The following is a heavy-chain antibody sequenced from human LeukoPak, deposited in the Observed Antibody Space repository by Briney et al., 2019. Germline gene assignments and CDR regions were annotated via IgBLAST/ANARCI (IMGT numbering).Heavy chain of an antibody. D-gene: IGHD2-15*01. Sequence: SETLSLTCTVSGGSISSYYWSWIRQPPGKGLEWIGYIYYSGSTNYNPSLKSRVTISVDTSKNQFSLKPSSVTAADTAVYYCARVVAVAATNYGMDVWGQGTTVTVSS. V-gene: IGHV4-59*01. CDR2: IYYSGST. CDR3: ARVVAVAATNYGMDV. J-gene: IGHJ6*02. CDR1: GGSISSYY.